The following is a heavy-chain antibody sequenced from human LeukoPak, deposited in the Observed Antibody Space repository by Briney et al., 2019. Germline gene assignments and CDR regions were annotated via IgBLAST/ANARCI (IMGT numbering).Heavy chain of an antibody. Sequence: GGSLRLSCAASGFTFSGKAMHWVRQAPGKGLEWMAVISHDAETQYYSDSLKGPLTTSRDNAKNTLYLEMNSLRPEDTAVYYCARSTSCETSSAIHGWFDFWGQGTMVTVSS. CDR1: GFTFSGKA. CDR2: ISHDAETQ. J-gene: IGHJ4*02. CDR3: ARSTSCETSSAIHGWFDF. V-gene: IGHV3-30*03. D-gene: IGHD6-19*01.